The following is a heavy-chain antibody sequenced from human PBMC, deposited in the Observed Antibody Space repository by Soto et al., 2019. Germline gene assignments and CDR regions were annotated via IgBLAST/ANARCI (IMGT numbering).Heavy chain of an antibody. V-gene: IGHV3-33*01. J-gene: IGHJ5*02. D-gene: IGHD3-16*02. CDR3: ARDGAYGGGSYRNDPPRFDP. Sequence: SLRLSCAASGFTFSSYGMHWVRQAPGKGLEWVAVIWYDGSNKYYADSVKDRFTISRDNSKNTLYLQMNSLRAEDTAVYYCARDGAYGGGSYRNDPPRFDPWGQGTRVNVPS. CDR2: IWYDGSNK. CDR1: GFTFSSYG.